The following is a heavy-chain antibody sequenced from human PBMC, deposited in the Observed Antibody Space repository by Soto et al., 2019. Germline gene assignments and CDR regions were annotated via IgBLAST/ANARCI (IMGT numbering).Heavy chain of an antibody. Sequence: SVKVSCKASGGTFSSYAISWVRQAPGQGLEWMGGIIPIFGTANYAQKFQGRVTIIADESTSTAYMELSSLRSEDTAVYYCARSITMIGGAFDIWGQGTMVTVSS. CDR2: IIPIFGTA. CDR1: GGTFSSYA. CDR3: ARSITMIGGAFDI. V-gene: IGHV1-69*13. D-gene: IGHD3-22*01. J-gene: IGHJ3*02.